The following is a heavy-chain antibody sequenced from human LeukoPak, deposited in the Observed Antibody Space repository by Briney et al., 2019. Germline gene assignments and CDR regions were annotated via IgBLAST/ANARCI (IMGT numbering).Heavy chain of an antibody. V-gene: IGHV4-59*01. CDR1: GGSIRSYY. CDR2: IYYGGST. Sequence: PSETLSLTCTVSGGSIRSYYWSWIRQPAGKGLEWIGYIYYGGSTNYNPSLKSRVTISVDTSKNQFSLKLSSVTAADTAVYYCARVESTRAIDYWGQGTLVTVSS. CDR3: ARVESTRAIDY. J-gene: IGHJ4*02. D-gene: IGHD2-2*01.